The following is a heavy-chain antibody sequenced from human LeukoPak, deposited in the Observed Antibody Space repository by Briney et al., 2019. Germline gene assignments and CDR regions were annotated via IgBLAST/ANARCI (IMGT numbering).Heavy chain of an antibody. J-gene: IGHJ4*02. D-gene: IGHD3-3*02. CDR3: ARTGLLAFDY. CDR1: GASISSSTDY. Sequence: SETLSLTCTVSGASISSSTDYWGWIRQPPGKGLEWIANIYYSGNTYYNPSLKSRVTISVDTSKNQFSLKLSSVTAADTALYYCARTGLLAFDYWGQGTLVTVSS. CDR2: IYYSGNT. V-gene: IGHV4-39*01.